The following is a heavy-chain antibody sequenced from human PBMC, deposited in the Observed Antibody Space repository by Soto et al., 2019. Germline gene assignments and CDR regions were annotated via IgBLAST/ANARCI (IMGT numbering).Heavy chain of an antibody. V-gene: IGHV3-30*18. CDR3: AKDLGAVAANYYYYYGMDV. J-gene: IGHJ6*02. CDR1: GFTFSSYG. CDR2: ISYDGSNK. Sequence: LRLSCAASGFTFSSYGMHWVRQAPGKGLEWVAVISYDGSNKYYADSVKGRFTISRDNSKNTLYLQMNSLRAEDTAVYYCAKDLGAVAANYYYYYGMDVWGQGTTVTVSS. D-gene: IGHD6-19*01.